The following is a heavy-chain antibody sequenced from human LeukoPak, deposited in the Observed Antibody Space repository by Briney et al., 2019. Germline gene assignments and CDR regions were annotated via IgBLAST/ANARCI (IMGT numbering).Heavy chain of an antibody. CDR3: ARRTTRGVIINEVSDY. D-gene: IGHD3-10*01. V-gene: IGHV4-34*01. Sequence: SETLSLTCAVYGGSFSGYYWSWIRQPPGKGLEWIGEINHSGSTNYNPSLKSRVTISVDTSKNQFSLKLSSVTAADTAVYYCARRTTRGVIINEVSDYWGQGTLVTVSS. CDR2: INHSGST. CDR1: GGSFSGYY. J-gene: IGHJ4*02.